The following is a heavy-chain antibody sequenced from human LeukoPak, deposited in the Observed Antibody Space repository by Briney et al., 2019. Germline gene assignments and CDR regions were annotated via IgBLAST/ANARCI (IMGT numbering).Heavy chain of an antibody. CDR3: AKSRIVGAVDDAFDI. D-gene: IGHD1-26*01. Sequence: GGSLRLSCAASGFTFSSYGMHWVRQAPGKGLEWVAVIWYGGSNKYYADSVKGRFTISRDNSKSTLYLQMNSLRAEDTAVYYCAKSRIVGAVDDAFDIWGQGTMVTVSS. CDR2: IWYGGSNK. V-gene: IGHV3-30*02. J-gene: IGHJ3*02. CDR1: GFTFSSYG.